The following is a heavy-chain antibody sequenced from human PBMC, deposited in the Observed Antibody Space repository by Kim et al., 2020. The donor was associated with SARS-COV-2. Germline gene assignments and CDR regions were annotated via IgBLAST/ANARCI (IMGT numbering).Heavy chain of an antibody. CDR3: AKVFLGAEGSGSVEFDY. Sequence: GSLRLSCAASGFTFSSYAMSWVRQAPGKGLEWVSAISGSGGSTYYADSVKGRFTISRDNSKNTLYLQMNSLRAEDTAVYYCAKVFLGAEGSGSVEFDYWGQGTLVTVSS. V-gene: IGHV3-23*01. J-gene: IGHJ4*02. CDR1: GFTFSSYA. CDR2: ISGSGGST. D-gene: IGHD3-10*01.